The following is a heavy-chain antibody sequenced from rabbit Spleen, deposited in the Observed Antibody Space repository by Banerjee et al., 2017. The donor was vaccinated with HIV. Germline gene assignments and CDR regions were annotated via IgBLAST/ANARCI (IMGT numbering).Heavy chain of an antibody. Sequence: QQHLEESGGGLVKPGASLTLTCTASGFDFSDYYYIYWVRQAPGKGLEWIGCIYTGGSGGIYYASWAQGRFTISKTSSTTVTLQMTSLTAADTATYFCARGSATMTMVITGYYFNLWGPGTLVTVS. D-gene: IGHD2-1*01. J-gene: IGHJ4*01. CDR3: ARGSATMTMVITGYYFNL. CDR2: IYTGGSGGI. V-gene: IGHV1S45*01. CDR1: GFDFSDYYY.